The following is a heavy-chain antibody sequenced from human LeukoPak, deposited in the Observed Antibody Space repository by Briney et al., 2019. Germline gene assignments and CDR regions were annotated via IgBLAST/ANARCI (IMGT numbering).Heavy chain of an antibody. CDR3: ARLQVTCFDY. V-gene: IGHV3-30-3*01. CDR2: ISYDGSNK. Sequence: GGSLRLSCAASGFTLSSYAMHWVRQAPGKGLEWVAVISYDGSNKYYADSVKGRFTISRDNSKNTLYLQMNSLRAEDTAVYYCARLQVTCFDYWGQGTLVTVSS. J-gene: IGHJ4*02. D-gene: IGHD2-21*02. CDR1: GFTLSSYA.